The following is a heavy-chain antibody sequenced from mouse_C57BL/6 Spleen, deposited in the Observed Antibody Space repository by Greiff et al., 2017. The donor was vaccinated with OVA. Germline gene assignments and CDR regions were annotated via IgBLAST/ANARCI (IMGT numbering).Heavy chain of an antibody. CDR3: ASPYYYGSAFAY. CDR1: GYTFTGYW. Sequence: VQLQESGAELMKPGASVKLSCKATGYTFTGYWIEWVKQRPGHGLEWIGEILPGSGSTNYNEKFKGKATFTADTSSNTAYMQLSSLTTEDSAIYYCASPYYYGSAFAYWGQGTLVTVSA. V-gene: IGHV1-9*01. CDR2: ILPGSGST. J-gene: IGHJ3*01. D-gene: IGHD1-1*01.